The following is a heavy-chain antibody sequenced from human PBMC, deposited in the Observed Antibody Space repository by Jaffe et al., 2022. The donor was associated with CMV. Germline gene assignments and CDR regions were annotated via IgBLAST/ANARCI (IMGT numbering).Heavy chain of an antibody. CDR2: IFSNDEK. J-gene: IGHJ6*02. D-gene: IGHD1-26*01. CDR3: ARDSKRSWGGDYYYYGMDV. CDR1: GFSLSNARMG. V-gene: IGHV2-26*01. Sequence: QVTLKESGPVLVKPTETLTLTCTVSGFSLSNARMGVSWIRQPPGKALEWLAHIFSNDEKSYSTSLKSRLTISKDTSKSQVVLTMTNMDPVDTATYYCARDSKRSWGGDYYYYGMDVWGQGTTVTVSS.